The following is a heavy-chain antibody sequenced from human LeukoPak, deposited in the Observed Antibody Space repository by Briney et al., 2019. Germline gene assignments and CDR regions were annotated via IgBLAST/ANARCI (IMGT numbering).Heavy chain of an antibody. CDR3: ARTTTVTGAFDI. Sequence: ASVKVSCKASGGTFSSYAISWVRQAHGQGLEWMGRIIPILGIANYAQKFQGRVTITADKSTSTAYMELSSLRSEDTAVYYCARTTTVTGAFDIWGQGTMVTVFS. D-gene: IGHD4-11*01. V-gene: IGHV1-69*04. CDR2: IIPILGIA. J-gene: IGHJ3*02. CDR1: GGTFSSYA.